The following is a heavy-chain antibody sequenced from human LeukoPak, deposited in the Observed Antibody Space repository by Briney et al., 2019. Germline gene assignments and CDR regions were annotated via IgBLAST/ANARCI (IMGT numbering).Heavy chain of an antibody. J-gene: IGHJ4*02. Sequence: SETLSLTCAVYGGSFSGYYWSWIRQPPGKGLEWIGEINHSGSTNYNPSLKSRVTISVDTSKNQFSLKLSSVTAADTAVYYCAGGRGAVAGTKRDDYWGQGTLVTVSS. CDR3: AGGRGAVAGTKRDDY. CDR1: GGSFSGYY. D-gene: IGHD6-19*01. V-gene: IGHV4-34*01. CDR2: INHSGST.